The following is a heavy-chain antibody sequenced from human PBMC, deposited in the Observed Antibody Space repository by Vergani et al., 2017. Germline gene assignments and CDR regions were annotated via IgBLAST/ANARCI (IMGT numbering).Heavy chain of an antibody. Sequence: QVQLVESGGGVVQPGRSLRLSCAASGFTFSDYYMSWIRQAPGKGLEWVSYISSSSSYTNYADSVKGRFTISRDNAKNSLYLQVNSLRAEDTAVYYCAKSGNRFDPWGQGTLVTVSS. CDR2: ISSSSSYT. J-gene: IGHJ5*02. CDR3: AKSGNRFDP. V-gene: IGHV3-11*05. CDR1: GFTFSDYY. D-gene: IGHD1-26*01.